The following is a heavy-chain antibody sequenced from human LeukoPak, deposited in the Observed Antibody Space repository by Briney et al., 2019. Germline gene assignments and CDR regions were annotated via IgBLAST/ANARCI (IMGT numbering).Heavy chain of an antibody. V-gene: IGHV3-23*01. CDR1: GFTFSSYG. J-gene: IGHJ4*02. CDR2: ISGSGGST. CDR3: ARDVVVVVAADSNFDY. D-gene: IGHD2-15*01. Sequence: PGGSLRLSCAASGFTFSSYGMSWVRQAPGKGLEWVSSISGSGGSTHYADSVKGRFTISRDNAKNSLYLQMNSLRAEDTAVYYCARDVVVVVAADSNFDYWGQGTLVTVSS.